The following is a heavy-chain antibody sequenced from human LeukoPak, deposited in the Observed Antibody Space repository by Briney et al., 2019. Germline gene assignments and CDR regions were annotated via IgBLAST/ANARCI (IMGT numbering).Heavy chain of an antibody. CDR1: GGSISSRNYY. V-gene: IGHV4-39*07. CDR2: IYYSGST. Sequence: SETLSLTCTVSGGSISSRNYYWGWIRQPPGKGLEWIGSIYYSGSTYYNPSLKSRVTISVDTSKNQFSLKLTTVTAADTAVYYCARGHRFDPWGQGTLVTVSS. CDR3: ARGHRFDP. J-gene: IGHJ5*02.